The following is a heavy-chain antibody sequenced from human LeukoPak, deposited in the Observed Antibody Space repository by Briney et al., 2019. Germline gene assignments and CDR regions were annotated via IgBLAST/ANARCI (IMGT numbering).Heavy chain of an antibody. Sequence: SETLSLTCAVYGGSFSGYYWTWIRQTPEKGLEWIGEMNPSGSTNYNPSLKSRVTISVDTSKNQFSLELSSVTAADTAVYYCARGRQDVTMMVVVMTAVSYYLDVWGKGTTVTVS. V-gene: IGHV4-34*01. CDR2: MNPSGST. D-gene: IGHD3-22*01. CDR1: GGSFSGYY. CDR3: ARGRQDVTMMVVVMTAVSYYLDV. J-gene: IGHJ6*03.